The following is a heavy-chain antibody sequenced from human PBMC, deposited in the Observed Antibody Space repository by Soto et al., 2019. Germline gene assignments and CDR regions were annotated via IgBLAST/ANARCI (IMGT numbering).Heavy chain of an antibody. J-gene: IGHJ3*02. D-gene: IGHD3-22*01. Sequence: EVQLLESGGGLVQPGGSLRLSCAASGFTFSSYAMSWVHQAPGKGLEWVSAISGSGGSTYYADSVKGRFTISRDNSKNTLYLQMNSLRAEDTAVYYCAKGRWGMIVEVQGAFDIWGQGTMVTVSS. CDR3: AKGRWGMIVEVQGAFDI. V-gene: IGHV3-23*01. CDR1: GFTFSSYA. CDR2: ISGSGGST.